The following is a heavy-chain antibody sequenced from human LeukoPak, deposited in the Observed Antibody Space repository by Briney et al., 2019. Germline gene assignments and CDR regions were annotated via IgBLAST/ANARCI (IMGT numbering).Heavy chain of an antibody. D-gene: IGHD3-10*01. V-gene: IGHV3-64*01. CDR1: GFTFSSYA. J-gene: IGHJ5*02. CDR2: ISSNGGST. CDR3: AGAYGSGVKTARWFDP. Sequence: GGSLRLSCAASGFTFSSYAMHWVRQAPGKGLEYVSAISSNGGSTYYANSVKGRFTISRDNSKNTLYLQMGSLRAEVMAVYYCAGAYGSGVKTARWFDPWGQGTLVTVSS.